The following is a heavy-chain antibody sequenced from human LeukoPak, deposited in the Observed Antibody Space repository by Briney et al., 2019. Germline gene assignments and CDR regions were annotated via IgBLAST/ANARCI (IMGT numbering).Heavy chain of an antibody. CDR1: GYTFTSYG. CDR2: ISAYNGNT. J-gene: IGHJ4*02. CDR3: ARDIYYHDSSAYYYFDY. Sequence: ASVKVSCKASGYTFTSYGMSWVRQAPGQGLEWVGWISAYNGNTNYAQKLQGRVTMTTDTSTGTAYMELRSLGSDDKAVYYYARDIYYHDSSAYYYFDYWGQGTLVAVSS. D-gene: IGHD3-22*01. V-gene: IGHV1-18*01.